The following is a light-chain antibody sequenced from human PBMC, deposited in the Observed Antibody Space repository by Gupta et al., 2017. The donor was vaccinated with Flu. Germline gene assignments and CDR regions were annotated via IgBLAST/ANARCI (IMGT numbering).Light chain of an antibody. CDR1: HSVLYSSNSKNY. V-gene: IGKV4-1*01. J-gene: IGKJ5*01. CDR2: WAS. Sequence: NCKSSHSVLYSSNSKNYLAWYQQRPGQSPKLLVYWASTRESGVPDRFSGSGSGTDFTLTISSLQAEDVAVYYCQQYYSTPMTFGQGTRLEIK. CDR3: QQYYSTPMT.